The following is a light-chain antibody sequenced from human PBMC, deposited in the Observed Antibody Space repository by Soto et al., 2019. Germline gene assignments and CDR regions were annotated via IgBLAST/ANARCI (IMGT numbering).Light chain of an antibody. CDR2: GAS. Sequence: IMMTQTPAILSVSPGDSAILSCRASQSAGSHLAWYQQKPGQSPRXXIYGASSRATGIPDRFSGSGSGTEFTLTISRLEPEDFAVYYCQQYGSSTRTFGQGTKVDIK. CDR3: QQYGSSTRT. V-gene: IGKV3-20*01. J-gene: IGKJ1*01. CDR1: QSAGSH.